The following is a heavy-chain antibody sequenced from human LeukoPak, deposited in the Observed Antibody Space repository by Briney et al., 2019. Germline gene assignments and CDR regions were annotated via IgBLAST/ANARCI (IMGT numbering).Heavy chain of an antibody. V-gene: IGHV4-34*01. CDR3: ARDYIAAAGTGFDY. D-gene: IGHD6-13*01. J-gene: IGHJ4*02. CDR2: INHSGST. Sequence: PSETLSLTCAVYGGSFSGYYWSWIRQPPGKGLEWIGEINHSGSTNYNPSLKSRVTISVDTSKNQFSLKLSSVTAADTAVHYCARDYIAAAGTGFDYWGQGTLVTVSS. CDR1: GGSFSGYY.